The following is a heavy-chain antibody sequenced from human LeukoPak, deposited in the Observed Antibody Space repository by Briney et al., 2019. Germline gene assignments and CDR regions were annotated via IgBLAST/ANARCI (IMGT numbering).Heavy chain of an antibody. CDR1: GFTFSDYY. J-gene: IGHJ3*02. CDR2: ISSSSSTI. Sequence: GGSLRLSCAASGFTFSDYYMSWIRQAPGKGLEWVSYISSSSSTIYYADSVKGRFTISRDNAKNSLYLQMNSLRAEDTAVYYCARGKSELERRFSAFDIWGQGTMVTVSS. V-gene: IGHV3-11*04. CDR3: ARGKSELERRFSAFDI. D-gene: IGHD1-1*01.